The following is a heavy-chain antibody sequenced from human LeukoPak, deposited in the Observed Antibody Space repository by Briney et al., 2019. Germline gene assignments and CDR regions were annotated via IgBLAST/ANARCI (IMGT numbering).Heavy chain of an antibody. CDR1: GYTFTADS. V-gene: IGHV1-2*02. Sequence: ASVKVSCKASGYTFTADSVHWVRQAPGQGLEWMGWANPNNGGTTYAQKFRDRVSMTRDASISTAYMELASLTSDDTAIYYCARGARGVFFDSWGQGTLVTVSS. D-gene: IGHD1-26*01. J-gene: IGHJ4*02. CDR2: ANPNNGGT. CDR3: ARGARGVFFDS.